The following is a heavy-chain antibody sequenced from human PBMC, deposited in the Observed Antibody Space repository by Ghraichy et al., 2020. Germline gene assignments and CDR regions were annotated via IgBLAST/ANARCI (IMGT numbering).Heavy chain of an antibody. CDR1: GFSFSNYI. CDR2: ISSSSRTI. D-gene: IGHD4-23*01. Sequence: ETLSLTCAASGFSFSNYIMNWVRQAPGKGLEWVSHISSSSRTISYADSVKGRFTVSRDNAKNSLFLQMNSLRDEDTAVYYCASASRVVRFYYYDALDVWGQGTTVTVSS. J-gene: IGHJ6*02. V-gene: IGHV3-48*02. CDR3: ASASRVVRFYYYDALDV.